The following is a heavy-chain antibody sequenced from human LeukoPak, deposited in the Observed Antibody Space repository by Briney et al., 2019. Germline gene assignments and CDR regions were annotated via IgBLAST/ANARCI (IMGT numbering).Heavy chain of an antibody. V-gene: IGHV1-69*05. D-gene: IGHD2-15*01. CDR2: IIPIFGTA. CDR3: ASHRVAAPPKFDY. Sequence: SVKVSCKASGGTFSSYAISWVRQAHGQGLEWMGRIIPIFGTANYAQKFQGRVTITTDESTSTAYMDLSSLRSEDTAVYYCASHRVAAPPKFDYWGQGTLVTVSS. CDR1: GGTFSSYA. J-gene: IGHJ4*02.